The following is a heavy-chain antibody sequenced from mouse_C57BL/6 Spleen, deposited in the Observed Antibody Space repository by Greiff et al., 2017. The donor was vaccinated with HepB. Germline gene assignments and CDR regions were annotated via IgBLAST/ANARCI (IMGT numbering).Heavy chain of an antibody. J-gene: IGHJ1*03. D-gene: IGHD1-1*01. V-gene: IGHV1-53*01. CDR1: GYTFTSYW. CDR3: ARSETAAHYYGSSHWYFDV. Sequence: QVQLQQPGTELVKPGASVKLSCKASGYTFTSYWMHWVKQRPGQGLEWIGNINPSNGGTNYNEKFKSKATLTVDKSSSAAYMQLSSLTSEDSPVYCCARSETAAHYYGSSHWYFDVWGKGTTVTVSS. CDR2: INPSNGGT.